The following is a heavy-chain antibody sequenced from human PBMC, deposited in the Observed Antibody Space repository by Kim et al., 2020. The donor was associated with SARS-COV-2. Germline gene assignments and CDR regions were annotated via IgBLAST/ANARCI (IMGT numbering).Heavy chain of an antibody. J-gene: IGHJ6*02. V-gene: IGHV3-23*01. CDR2: ISGSGGST. CDR1: GFTFSSYA. D-gene: IGHD4-17*01. CDR3: AKDNGETNHYYYYYGMDV. Sequence: GGSLRLSCAASGFTFSSYAMSWVRQAPGKGLEWVSAISGSGGSTYYADSVKGRFTISRDNSKNTLYLQMNSLRAEDTAVYYCAKDNGETNHYYYYYGMDVWGQGTTVTVSS.